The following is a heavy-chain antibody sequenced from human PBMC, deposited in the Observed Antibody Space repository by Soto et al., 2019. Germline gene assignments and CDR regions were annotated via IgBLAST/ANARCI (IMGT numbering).Heavy chain of an antibody. Sequence: SETLSLTCAVSGGSISSSNWWSWVRQPPGKGLEWIGEIYHSGSTNYNPSLKSRVTISVDKYKNQFSLKLSSVTAADTAVYYCARDLGGEVTDYFGYWGQGTLVTVSS. J-gene: IGHJ4*02. CDR1: GGSISSSNW. CDR3: ARDLGGEVTDYFGY. D-gene: IGHD1-20*01. V-gene: IGHV4-4*02. CDR2: IYHSGST.